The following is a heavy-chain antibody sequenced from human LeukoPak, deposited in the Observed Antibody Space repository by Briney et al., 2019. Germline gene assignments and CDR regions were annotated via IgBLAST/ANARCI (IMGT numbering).Heavy chain of an antibody. CDR3: AREPRRHYYDSSGYYNDAFDI. CDR1: GYTFTGYY. CDR2: INPNSGGT. D-gene: IGHD3-22*01. Sequence: ASVKVSCKASGYTFTGYYMHWVRQAPGQGLEWMGRINPNSGGTNYAQKFQGRVTMTRDTSISTAYMELSRLRSDDTAVYYCAREPRRHYYDSSGYYNDAFDIWGQGTMVTVPS. V-gene: IGHV1-2*06. J-gene: IGHJ3*02.